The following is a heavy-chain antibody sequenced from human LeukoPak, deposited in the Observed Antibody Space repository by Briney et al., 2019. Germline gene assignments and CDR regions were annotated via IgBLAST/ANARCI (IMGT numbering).Heavy chain of an antibody. J-gene: IGHJ4*02. CDR2: IIPIFGTA. CDR1: GGTFSSYA. V-gene: IGHV1-69*05. CDR3: ARGDYYDILTGYYNPYYFDY. Sequence: SVKVSCKASGGTFSSYAISWVRQAPGQGLEWMGGIIPIFGTANYAQKFQGRVTITRNTSISTAYMELSSLRSEDTAVYYCARGDYYDILTGYYNPYYFDYWGQGTLVTVSS. D-gene: IGHD3-9*01.